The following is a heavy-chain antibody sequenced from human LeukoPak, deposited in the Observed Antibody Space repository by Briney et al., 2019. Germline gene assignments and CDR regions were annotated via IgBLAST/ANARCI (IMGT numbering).Heavy chain of an antibody. CDR2: IKQDGSEK. Sequence: GGSLRLSCAASGFTFSSHSMSWVRQAPGKGLEWVANIKQDGSEKYYVDSVKGRFTISRDNAKNSLYLQMNSLRAEDTAVYYCARPRIQLWYGEYFQHWGQGTLVTVSS. J-gene: IGHJ1*01. CDR3: ARPRIQLWYGEYFQH. CDR1: GFTFSSHS. D-gene: IGHD5-18*01. V-gene: IGHV3-7*03.